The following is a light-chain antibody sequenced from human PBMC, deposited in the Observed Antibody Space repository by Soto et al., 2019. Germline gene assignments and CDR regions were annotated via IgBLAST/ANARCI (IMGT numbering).Light chain of an antibody. CDR1: SSDIGTYNY. Sequence: QSVLTQPASVSGSPGQSITISCTGTSSDIGTYNYVSWYQQSPGKAPKLMIYEVSNRPSGISNRFSGSKSGNTASLTLSGLQAEDEADYYCSSYTSSSTLVFGGGTKLTVL. J-gene: IGLJ2*01. CDR3: SSYTSSSTLV. V-gene: IGLV2-14*01. CDR2: EVS.